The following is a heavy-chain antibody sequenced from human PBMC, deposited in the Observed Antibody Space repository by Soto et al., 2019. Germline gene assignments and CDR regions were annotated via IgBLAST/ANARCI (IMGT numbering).Heavy chain of an antibody. Sequence: PSETLSLTCTVSGGSISSGGYYWSWIRQHPGKGLEWIGCIYYSGSTYYNPSLKSRVTISVDTSKNQFSLKLSSVTAADTAVYYCARDQGGRYGSGSYYGIMGSDAFDIWGQGTMVTVSS. D-gene: IGHD3-10*01. V-gene: IGHV4-31*03. J-gene: IGHJ3*02. CDR2: IYYSGST. CDR3: ARDQGGRYGSGSYYGIMGSDAFDI. CDR1: GGSISSGGYY.